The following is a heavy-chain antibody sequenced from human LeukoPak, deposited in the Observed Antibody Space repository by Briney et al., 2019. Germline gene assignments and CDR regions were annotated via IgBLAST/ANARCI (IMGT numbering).Heavy chain of an antibody. Sequence: GASVKVSCKASGGTFSNYAISWVRQAPGQGLEWMGGIIPIFGTANYAQKFQGRVTITADESTSTAYLELSSLRSEDTAVYYCARGSSIGYPGPKYNWFDPWGQGTLVTVSS. J-gene: IGHJ5*02. D-gene: IGHD3-22*01. V-gene: IGHV1-69*13. CDR3: ARGSSIGYPGPKYNWFDP. CDR1: GGTFSNYA. CDR2: IIPIFGTA.